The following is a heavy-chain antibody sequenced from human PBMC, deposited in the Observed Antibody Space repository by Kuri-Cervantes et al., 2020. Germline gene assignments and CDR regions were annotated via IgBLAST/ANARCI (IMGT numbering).Heavy chain of an antibody. J-gene: IGHJ4*02. Sequence: GSLRLSCTVSGGSISSYYWSWNRQPAGKGLEWIGRIYTSGSTNYNPSLKSRVTISVDTSKSQFSLKLSSVTAADTAVYYCARKSYRPGETDYWGQGTLVTVSS. CDR3: ARKSYRPGETDY. V-gene: IGHV4-4*07. D-gene: IGHD3-16*02. CDR2: IYTSGST. CDR1: GGSISSYY.